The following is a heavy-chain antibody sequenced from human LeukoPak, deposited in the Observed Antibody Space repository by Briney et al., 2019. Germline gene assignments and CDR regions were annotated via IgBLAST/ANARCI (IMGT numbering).Heavy chain of an antibody. Sequence: SQTLSLTCTVSGGSISSGDYYWSWIRQPPGKGLEWIGYIYYSGSTYYNPSLKSRVTISVDTSKNQFSLKLSSVTAADTAVYYCAGVGCSGGSCYPYYWGQGTLVTVSS. CDR2: IYYSGST. V-gene: IGHV4-30-4*01. J-gene: IGHJ4*02. CDR1: GGSISSGDYY. D-gene: IGHD2-15*01. CDR3: AGVGCSGGSCYPYY.